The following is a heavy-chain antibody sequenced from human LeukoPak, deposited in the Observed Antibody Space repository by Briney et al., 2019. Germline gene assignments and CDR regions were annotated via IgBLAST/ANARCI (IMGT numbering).Heavy chain of an antibody. V-gene: IGHV3-33*01. CDR3: ARDLGYSSGHPFDY. J-gene: IGHJ4*02. CDR1: GFTFSTYG. Sequence: GRSLRPSCAASGFTFSTYGMHWVRRAPGKGLDWVALIWYDGSNKYYGDSVKGRFTISRDNAKNTLYLQMTSLRVEDTAVYYCARDLGYSSGHPFDYWGQGTLVTVSS. D-gene: IGHD6-19*01. CDR2: IWYDGSNK.